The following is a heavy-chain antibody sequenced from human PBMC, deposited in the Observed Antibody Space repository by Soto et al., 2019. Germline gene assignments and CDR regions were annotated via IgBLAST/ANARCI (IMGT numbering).Heavy chain of an antibody. CDR1: GYIFTSKW. V-gene: IGHV5-51*01. Sequence: PGESLKISCKGSGYIFTSKWIAWARQTPGKGLEWMGAIYPRNSQTEYSPSFQGQVTFSADKSIDTAFLQWNSLKTSDTAMFYCASHQTTQGYYDMDVWGRGTTVTVSS. J-gene: IGHJ6*02. CDR2: IYPRNSQT. CDR3: ASHQTTQGYYDMDV. D-gene: IGHD1-1*01.